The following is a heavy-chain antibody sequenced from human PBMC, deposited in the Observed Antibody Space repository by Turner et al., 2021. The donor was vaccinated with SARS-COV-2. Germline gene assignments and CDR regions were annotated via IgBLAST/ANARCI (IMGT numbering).Heavy chain of an antibody. CDR3: AKGGWYYDSSAADY. D-gene: IGHD3-22*01. V-gene: IGHV3-30*18. CDR2: ISYDGSDK. CDR1: GFTFSRYG. Sequence: QVQLVESGGGVVQPGRSLRLSCAASGFTFSRYGMHWVRQAPGKGLEWVARISYDGSDKYYADSVKGRFTISRDDSKNTLYLQMNSLRAEDTAVYYCAKGGWYYDSSAADYWGQGTLVTVSS. J-gene: IGHJ4*02.